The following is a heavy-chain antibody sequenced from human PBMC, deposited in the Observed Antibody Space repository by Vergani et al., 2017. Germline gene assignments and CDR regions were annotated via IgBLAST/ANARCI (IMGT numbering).Heavy chain of an antibody. CDR1: GFTFSGSA. CDR3: TTKYYDFWSGYYRSYFDY. V-gene: IGHV3-73*02. Sequence: EVQLVESGGGLVQPGGSLKLSCAASGFTFSGSAMHWVRQASGKGLEWVGRIRSKANSYATAYAASVKGRFTISRDDSKNTAYLQMNSLKTEDTAVYYCTTKYYDFWSGYYRSYFDYWGQGTLVTVSS. J-gene: IGHJ4*02. D-gene: IGHD3-3*01. CDR2: IRSKANSYAT.